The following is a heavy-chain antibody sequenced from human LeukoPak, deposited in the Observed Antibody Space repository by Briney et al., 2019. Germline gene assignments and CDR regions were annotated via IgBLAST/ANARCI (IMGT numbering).Heavy chain of an antibody. V-gene: IGHV4-59*12. D-gene: IGHD3-22*01. CDR1: GGSLSSYY. J-gene: IGHJ3*02. Sequence: SETLSLTCTVSGGSLSSYYWSWIRQPPGKGLEWIGYIYYSGSTNYNPSLKSRVTISVDTSKNQFSLKLSPVTAADTAVYYCASGYDRGLWAFDIWGQGTMVTVSS. CDR2: IYYSGST. CDR3: ASGYDRGLWAFDI.